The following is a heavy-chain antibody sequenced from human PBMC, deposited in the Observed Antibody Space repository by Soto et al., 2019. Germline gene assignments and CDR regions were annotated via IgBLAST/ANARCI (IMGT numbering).Heavy chain of an antibody. CDR1: GGSISSGDYY. CDR3: ALYNWNYRAFDY. J-gene: IGHJ4*02. D-gene: IGHD1-7*01. V-gene: IGHV4-30-4*01. CDR2: IYYSGST. Sequence: QVQLQESGPGLVKPSQTLSLTCTVSGGSISSGDYYWSWIRQPPGKGLEWIGYIYYSGSTYYNPCLKGRVTRSVDPSKNQFSLKLSSVTAADTAVYYCALYNWNYRAFDYWGQGTLVTVSS.